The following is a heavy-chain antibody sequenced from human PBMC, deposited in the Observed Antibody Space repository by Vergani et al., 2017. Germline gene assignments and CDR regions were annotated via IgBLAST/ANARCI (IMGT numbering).Heavy chain of an antibody. CDR1: GGSISSSSYY. J-gene: IGHJ5*02. CDR2: IYYSGST. CDR3: ARVITMVRGVISLRSPAHWFDP. D-gene: IGHD3-10*01. Sequence: QLQLQESGPGLVKPSETLSLTCTVSGGSISSSSYYWGWIRQPPGKGLEWIGSIYYSGSTYYNPSLKSRVTISVDTSKNQFSLKLSSVTAADTAVYYCARVITMVRGVISLRSPAHWFDPWGQGTLVTVSS. V-gene: IGHV4-39*07.